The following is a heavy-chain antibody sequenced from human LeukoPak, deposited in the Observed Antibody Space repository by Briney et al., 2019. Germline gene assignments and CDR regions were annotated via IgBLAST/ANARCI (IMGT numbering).Heavy chain of an antibody. J-gene: IGHJ3*02. CDR3: ARQDTAMVLDAFDI. CDR2: IYPGDSDT. D-gene: IGHD5-18*01. V-gene: IGHV5-51*01. Sequence: GESLKISCKGSGYKFTSYWIGWVRQMPGKGLEWMGIIYPGDSDTRYSPSFQGQVTISADKSIVTAYLQWSSLKASDTAMYYCARQDTAMVLDAFDIWGQGTMVTVSS. CDR1: GYKFTSYW.